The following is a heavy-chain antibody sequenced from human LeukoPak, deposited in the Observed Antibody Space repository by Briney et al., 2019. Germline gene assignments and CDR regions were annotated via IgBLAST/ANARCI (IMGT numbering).Heavy chain of an antibody. Sequence: KASETLSLTCTVSGYSISSGYYWGWIRQPPGKGLEWIGSIYHSGSTYYNPSLKSRVTISVDTSKNQFSLKLSSVTAADTAVYYCARDVRYFDWLVGYMDVWGKGTTVTVSS. CDR1: GYSISSGYY. J-gene: IGHJ6*03. CDR2: IYHSGST. V-gene: IGHV4-38-2*02. CDR3: ARDVRYFDWLVGYMDV. D-gene: IGHD3-9*01.